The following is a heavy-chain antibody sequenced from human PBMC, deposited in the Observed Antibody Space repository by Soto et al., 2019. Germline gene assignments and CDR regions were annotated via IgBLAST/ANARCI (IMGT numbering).Heavy chain of an antibody. CDR1: GFTFRTYW. CDR2: INQDGSEK. V-gene: IGHV3-7*05. CDR3: ARDGSTSWYSYDYHGMDV. J-gene: IGHJ6*02. D-gene: IGHD6-13*01. Sequence: EVQLVESGGGLVQPGGSPRLSCAASGFTFRTYWLSWVRQVPGKGLEWVANINQDGSEKNYMDSVKGRFTISRDNAKNSLYLQMSSLRAEDTALYYCARDGSTSWYSYDYHGMDVWGQGTTVTVSS.